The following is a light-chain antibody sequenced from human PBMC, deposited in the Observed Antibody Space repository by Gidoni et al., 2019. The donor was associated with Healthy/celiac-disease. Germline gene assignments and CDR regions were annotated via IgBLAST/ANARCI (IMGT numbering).Light chain of an antibody. CDR1: QSVSSN. CDR3: QQYNNWPPGGT. V-gene: IGKV3-15*01. J-gene: IGKJ1*01. CDR2: GAS. Sequence: EIVMTQSPATLSVSPGERATLSCRASQSVSSNLAGYQQKPGQAPRLLIYGASTRATGIPARFSGSGSGTEFTLTISSLQSEDFAVYCCQQYNNWPPGGTFGQGTKVEIK.